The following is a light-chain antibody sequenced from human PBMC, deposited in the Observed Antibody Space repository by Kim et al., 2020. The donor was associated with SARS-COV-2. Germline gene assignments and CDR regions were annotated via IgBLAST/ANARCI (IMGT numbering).Light chain of an antibody. Sequence: DIQMTKSPSSLSASVGDRVTITCQASQDINNYLNWYQQKPGKAPKLLIYDASNLETGVPSRFSGSGSGTDFTFTISSLQPEDIATYYCQQYDNLSLTFGGGTKVDIK. CDR1: QDINNY. CDR3: QQYDNLSLT. V-gene: IGKV1-33*01. CDR2: DAS. J-gene: IGKJ4*01.